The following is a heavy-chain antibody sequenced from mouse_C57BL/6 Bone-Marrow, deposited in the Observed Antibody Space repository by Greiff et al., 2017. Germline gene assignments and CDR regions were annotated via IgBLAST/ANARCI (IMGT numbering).Heavy chain of an antibody. CDR2: IYPRSGNT. D-gene: IGHD2-5*01. Sequence: VKLQESGAELARPGASVKLSCKASGYTFTSYGISWVKQRTGQGLEWIGEIYPRSGNTYYNEKFKGKATLTADKSSSTAYMELRSLTSEDSAVYFCARERGYYSNYVAYWGQGTLVTVSA. CDR3: ARERGYYSNYVAY. CDR1: GYTFTSYG. V-gene: IGHV1-81*01. J-gene: IGHJ3*01.